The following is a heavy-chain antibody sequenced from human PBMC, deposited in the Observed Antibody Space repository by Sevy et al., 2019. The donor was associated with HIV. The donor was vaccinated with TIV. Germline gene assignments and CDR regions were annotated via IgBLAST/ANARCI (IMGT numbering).Heavy chain of an antibody. CDR1: GYIFTXYY. Sequence: ASVKVSCKASGYIFTXYYIHWVRQAPGQGLEWMAWINSDSGVTNYAQRFQGEVTVTRDTSLSTPYLELIRLRSNDTAIYYCARLTTKPTSDLYGMDVWGQGTTVTVSS. V-gene: IGHV1-2*02. D-gene: IGHD4-17*01. CDR2: INSDSGVT. CDR3: ARLTTKPTSDLYGMDV. J-gene: IGHJ6*02.